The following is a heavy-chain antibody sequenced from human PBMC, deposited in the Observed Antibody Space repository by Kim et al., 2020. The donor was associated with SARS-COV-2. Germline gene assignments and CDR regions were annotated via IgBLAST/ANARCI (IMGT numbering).Heavy chain of an antibody. D-gene: IGHD2-15*01. Sequence: KGRFTISRDNTKNTLYLQMNSLRAEDTAVYYCASAHVVVAATPSAYFDYWGQGTLVTVSS. V-gene: IGHV3-53*01. J-gene: IGHJ4*02. CDR3: ASAHVVVAATPSAYFDY.